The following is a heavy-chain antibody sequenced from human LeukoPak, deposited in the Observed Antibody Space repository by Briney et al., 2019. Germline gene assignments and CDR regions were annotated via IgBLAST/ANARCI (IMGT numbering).Heavy chain of an antibody. Sequence: ASVTVSCTASGYTFTIYGISWVRQAPGQGLGWMGWISAYNGDTNYAQKLQGRVTMTTDTSTSTAYMELRSLRSDDTAVYYCARAWVVGVPGCDYWGQGTLVTVSS. D-gene: IGHD1-26*01. V-gene: IGHV1-18*01. CDR3: ARAWVVGVPGCDY. CDR2: ISAYNGDT. J-gene: IGHJ4*02. CDR1: GYTFTIYG.